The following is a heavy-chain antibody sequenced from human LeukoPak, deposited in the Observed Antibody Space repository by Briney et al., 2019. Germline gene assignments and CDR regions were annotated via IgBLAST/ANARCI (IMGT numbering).Heavy chain of an antibody. CDR1: GYTFTGYY. D-gene: IGHD2-2*01. CDR3: ARDHCVSSGCYEDYYYGMDV. J-gene: IGHJ6*02. Sequence: ASVKVSCKASGYTFTGYYIQWVRQAPGQGLEWMGWINPNSGGTNYAQKFQGRVTMNRDTSISTAYMELSRLRSDDTAVYFCARDHCVSSGCYEDYYYGMDVWGRGTTVTVSS. CDR2: INPNSGGT. V-gene: IGHV1-2*02.